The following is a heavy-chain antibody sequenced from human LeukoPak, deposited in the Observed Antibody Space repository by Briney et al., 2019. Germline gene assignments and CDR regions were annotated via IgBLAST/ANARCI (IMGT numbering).Heavy chain of an antibody. CDR1: GFTFSSFA. V-gene: IGHV3-23*01. J-gene: IGHJ4*02. D-gene: IGHD7-27*01. Sequence: GGSLRLSCAASGFTFSSFAMSWVRQAPGKGLEWVSGISGSGGSTYYADSVKGRFTISRDNSKNTLYLQMNSLRAEDTAIYYCAKRTSGTYLGTFDYWGQGTLVTVPS. CDR3: AKRTSGTYLGTFDY. CDR2: ISGSGGST.